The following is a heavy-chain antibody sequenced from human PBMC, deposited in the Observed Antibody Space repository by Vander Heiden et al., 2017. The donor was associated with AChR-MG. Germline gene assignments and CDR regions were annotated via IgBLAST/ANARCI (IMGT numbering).Heavy chain of an antibody. D-gene: IGHD6-19*01. Sequence: EVQLVESGGGLVQPGGSLRLSCAASGFPFSTYSMNWVRQGPGKGLEWVSYISRSSGTIYYADSVKGRFTISRDNAKNSLYLQMNSLRDEDTAVYYCARDRAVAAPTSGDYWGQGTLVTVSS. CDR1: GFPFSTYS. CDR3: ARDRAVAAPTSGDY. J-gene: IGHJ4*02. V-gene: IGHV3-48*02. CDR2: ISRSSGTI.